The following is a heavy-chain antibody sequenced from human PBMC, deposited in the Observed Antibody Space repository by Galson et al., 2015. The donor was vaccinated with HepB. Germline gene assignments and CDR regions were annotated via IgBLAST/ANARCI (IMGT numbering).Heavy chain of an antibody. Sequence: SVKVSCKASGYTFTSYGISRVRQAPGQGLEWMGWISAYNGNTNYAQKLQGRVTMTRDTSTSTVYMELSSLRSEDTAVYYCARVVRPAAMPSRKYYYYYYGMDVWGQGTTVTVSS. CDR2: ISAYNGNT. CDR3: ARVVRPAAMPSRKYYYYYYGMDV. V-gene: IGHV1-18*04. D-gene: IGHD2-2*01. CDR1: GYTFTSYG. J-gene: IGHJ6*02.